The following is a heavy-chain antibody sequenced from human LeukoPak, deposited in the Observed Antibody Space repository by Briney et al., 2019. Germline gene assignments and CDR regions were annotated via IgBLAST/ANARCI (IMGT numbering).Heavy chain of an antibody. J-gene: IGHJ5*01. CDR3: VRGLDS. Sequence: PGGSLRLSCAASGFTFSSDWMHWVRQAPGKGLVCVSYINGDGSSTNYADSVRGRFTISRDNAKKTLYLQMNSLRDEDTAVYYCVRGLDSWGQGTLVTVSS. CDR1: GFTFSSDW. CDR2: INGDGSST. D-gene: IGHD3-16*01. V-gene: IGHV3-74*01.